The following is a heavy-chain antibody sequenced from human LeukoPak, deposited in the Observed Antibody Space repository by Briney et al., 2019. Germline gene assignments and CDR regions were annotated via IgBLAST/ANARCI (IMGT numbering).Heavy chain of an antibody. CDR1: GYTFTGYY. J-gene: IGHJ6*02. CDR2: ISAYNGNT. V-gene: IGHV1-18*04. D-gene: IGHD3-10*01. CDR3: ARDSEDNPSNDRKWVRVRGPYDGMDV. Sequence: ASVKVSCKASGYTFTGYYMHWVRQAPGQGLEWMGWISAYNGNTNYALKLQGRVTMTTDTSTSTAYMELRSLRSDDTAVYYCARDSEDNPSNDRKWVRVRGPYDGMDVWGQGTTVTVSS.